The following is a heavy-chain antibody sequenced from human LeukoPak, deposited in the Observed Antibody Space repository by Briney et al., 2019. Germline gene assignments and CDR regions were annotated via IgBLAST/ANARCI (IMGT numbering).Heavy chain of an antibody. V-gene: IGHV1-69*05. J-gene: IGHJ6*03. Sequence: ASVKVSCKASGGTFSSYAISWVRQAPGQGLEWMGGIIPIFGTANYAQKFQGRVTITTDESTSTAYMELSSLRSEDTAVYYCAGYYDFWSGSYYYYMDVWGKGTTVTVSS. CDR2: IIPIFGTA. CDR1: GGTFSSYA. D-gene: IGHD3-3*01. CDR3: AGYYDFWSGSYYYYMDV.